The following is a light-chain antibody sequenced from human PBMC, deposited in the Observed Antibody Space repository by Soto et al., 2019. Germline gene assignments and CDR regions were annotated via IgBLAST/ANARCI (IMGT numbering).Light chain of an antibody. Sequence: DIQLTQSPSFLSASVGDRVTITCRTSQGISGYLAWYQQKPGKATKLLIYTASILQTGVPTRFGGSGSGTEFTLTVSSLQPEDFATYYCQQLNSFPITFGQGTRLEIK. CDR3: QQLNSFPIT. V-gene: IGKV1-9*01. CDR2: TAS. CDR1: QGISGY. J-gene: IGKJ5*01.